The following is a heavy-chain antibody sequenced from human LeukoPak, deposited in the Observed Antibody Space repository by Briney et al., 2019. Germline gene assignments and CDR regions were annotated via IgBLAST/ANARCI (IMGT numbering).Heavy chain of an antibody. CDR3: ARAAIRLWTNFDY. J-gene: IGHJ4*02. CDR2: INHSGST. Sequence: SETLSLTCAVYGGSFSGYYWSWIRQPPGKGLEWIGEINHSGSTNYNPSLKSRVTISVDTSKNQFSLKLSSVTAADTAVYYCARAAIRLWTNFDYWGQGTLVTVSS. V-gene: IGHV4-34*01. CDR1: GGSFSGYY. D-gene: IGHD5-18*01.